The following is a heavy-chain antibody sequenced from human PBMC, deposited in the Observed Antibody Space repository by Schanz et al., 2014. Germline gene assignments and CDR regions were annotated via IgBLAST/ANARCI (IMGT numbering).Heavy chain of an antibody. Sequence: EVQLVESGGGLVKPGGSLRLSCAASGFTVSNNYMSWVRQAPGKGLECVSAISGSGDNTFYADSVKGRFTISRDNAKNSLYLQMNSLRAEDTAVYYCASPYRYCGGDCYINWGQGTLVTVSS. V-gene: IGHV3-21*01. CDR1: GFTVSNNY. CDR2: ISGSGDNT. D-gene: IGHD2-21*01. J-gene: IGHJ4*02. CDR3: ASPYRYCGGDCYIN.